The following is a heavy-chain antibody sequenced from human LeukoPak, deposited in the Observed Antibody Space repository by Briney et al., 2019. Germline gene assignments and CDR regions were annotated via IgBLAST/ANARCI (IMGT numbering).Heavy chain of an antibody. J-gene: IGHJ4*02. CDR1: GGSISSGDYY. D-gene: IGHD6-13*01. CDR2: IYHSGST. V-gene: IGHV4-30-2*01. Sequence: PSETLSLTCTVSGGSISSGDYYWSWIRQPPGKGLEWIGYIYHSGSTYYNPSLKSRVTISVDRSKNQFSLKLSSVTAADTAVYYCAREGGGSSWYDYWGQGTLVTVSS. CDR3: AREGGGSSWYDY.